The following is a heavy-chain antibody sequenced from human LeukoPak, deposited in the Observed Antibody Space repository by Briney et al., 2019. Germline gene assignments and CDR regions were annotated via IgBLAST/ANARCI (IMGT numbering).Heavy chain of an antibody. V-gene: IGHV1-2*02. Sequence: GASVKVSCKASGYTFTGYYMHWVRQAPGQGLEWMGWINPNSGGTNYAQKFQGRVTMTRDTSISTAYMELSRLRSDDTAVYYCARGDCSSASCFLVNWFDPWDQGTLVTVSS. J-gene: IGHJ5*02. CDR3: ARGDCSSASCFLVNWFDP. CDR1: GYTFTGYY. D-gene: IGHD2-2*01. CDR2: INPNSGGT.